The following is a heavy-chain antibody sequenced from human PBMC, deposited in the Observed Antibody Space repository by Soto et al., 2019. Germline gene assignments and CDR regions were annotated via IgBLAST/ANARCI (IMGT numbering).Heavy chain of an antibody. CDR3: ATVLIRPQDAFDI. CDR1: GYTLTELS. CDR2: FDPEDGET. Sequence: ASVKVSCKVSGYTLTELSMHWVRQVPGKGLEWMGGFDPEDGETIYAQKFQGRVTMTEDTSTDTAYMELSSLRSEDTAVYYCATVLIRPQDAFDIWGQGTMVTVSS. D-gene: IGHD2-15*01. V-gene: IGHV1-24*01. J-gene: IGHJ3*02.